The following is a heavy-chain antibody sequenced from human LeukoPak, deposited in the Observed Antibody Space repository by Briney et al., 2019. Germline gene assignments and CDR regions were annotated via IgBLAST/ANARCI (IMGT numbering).Heavy chain of an antibody. CDR1: GITLSSFA. CDR2: FSGSGGSI. V-gene: IGHV3-23*01. D-gene: IGHD2-2*02. CDR3: AKFSPIPLLNYYYYGMDV. J-gene: IGHJ6*02. Sequence: GGSLRLSCAASGITLSSFAMSWVRRAPGTGLEWGSCFSGSGGSIYYADSVKGRLTISRDNSKNTLYLQMNSLRAEDTAVYYCAKFSPIPLLNYYYYGMDVWGQGTTVTVSS.